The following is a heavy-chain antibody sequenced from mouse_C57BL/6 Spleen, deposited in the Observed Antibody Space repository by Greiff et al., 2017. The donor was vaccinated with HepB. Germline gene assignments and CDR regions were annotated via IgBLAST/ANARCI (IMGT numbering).Heavy chain of an antibody. D-gene: IGHD1-1*01. CDR3: ARSYYYGSSPYAMDY. V-gene: IGHV1-54*01. J-gene: IGHJ4*01. Sequence: VQLQQSGAELVRPGTSVKVSCKASGYAFTNYLIEWVKQRPGQGLEWIGVINPGSGGTNYNEKFKGKATLTADKSSSTAYMQLSSLTSEDSAVYCCARSYYYGSSPYAMDYWGQGTSVTVSS. CDR2: INPGSGGT. CDR1: GYAFTNYL.